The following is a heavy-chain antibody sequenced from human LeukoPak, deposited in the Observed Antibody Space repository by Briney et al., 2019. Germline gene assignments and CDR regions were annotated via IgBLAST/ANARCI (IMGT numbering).Heavy chain of an antibody. J-gene: IGHJ4*02. CDR1: GFTFSSYG. V-gene: IGHV3-30*02. CDR2: IRYDGSNK. CDR3: AKSDY. Sequence: GGSLRLSCAASGFTFSSYGMHWVRQAPGKGLEWVAFIRYDGSNKYYVDSVKGRFTSRDNSKNTLYLQMNSLRAEDTAVYFCAKSDYWGQGTLVTVSS.